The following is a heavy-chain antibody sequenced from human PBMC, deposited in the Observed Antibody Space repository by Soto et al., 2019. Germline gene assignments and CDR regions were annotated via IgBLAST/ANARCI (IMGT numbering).Heavy chain of an antibody. D-gene: IGHD2-15*01. V-gene: IGHV5-51*01. CDR2: IYPGDSDT. CDR3: ASPTGYCSGGSCPYYYYGMDV. Sequence: LGESMKISCKGSGYSFTSYWSGWVRQMPGKGLEWMGIIYPGDSDTRYSPSFQGQVTISADKSISTAYLQWSSLKASDTAMYYCASPTGYCSGGSCPYYYYGMDVWGQGTTVTVSS. J-gene: IGHJ6*02. CDR1: GYSFTSYW.